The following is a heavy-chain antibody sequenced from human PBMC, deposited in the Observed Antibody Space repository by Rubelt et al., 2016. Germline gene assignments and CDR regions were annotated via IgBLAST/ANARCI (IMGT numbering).Heavy chain of an antibody. D-gene: IGHD6-13*01. CDR1: GGSISSYY. J-gene: IGHJ6*02. Sequence: QVQLQESGPGLVKPSETLSLTCTVSGGSISSYYWSWIRQPPGQGLEWIGYIYYSGSTNYNPSLKSRVTISVDTSKNQFSLKLSSVTAADTAVYYCARGGSSSWPPNLYYYYYGMDVWGQGTTVTVSS. V-gene: IGHV4-59*01. CDR3: ARGGSSSWPPNLYYYYYGMDV. CDR2: IYYSGST.